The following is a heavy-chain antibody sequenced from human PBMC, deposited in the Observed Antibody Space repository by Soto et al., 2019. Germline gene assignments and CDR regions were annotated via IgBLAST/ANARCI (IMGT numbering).Heavy chain of an antibody. CDR1: GGTFSTYG. J-gene: IGHJ4*02. CDR3: ARGDDSSGYYYGRGDS. Sequence: QVQLVQSGAEVKKPGSSVKVSCKASGGTFSTYGINWVRHAPGQGLEWMGGIIPISGTRNYAQKFQGRVTITADKSTSTAYMELSSLRSEDTAVYYCARGDDSSGYYYGRGDSWGQGTLVTVSS. D-gene: IGHD3-22*01. CDR2: IIPISGTR. V-gene: IGHV1-69*06.